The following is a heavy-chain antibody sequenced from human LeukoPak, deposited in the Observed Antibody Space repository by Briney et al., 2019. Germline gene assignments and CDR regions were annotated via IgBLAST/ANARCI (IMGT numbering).Heavy chain of an antibody. Sequence: SETLSLTCAVYGGSFSGYYWSWIRQPPGKGLEWIGEINHSGSTNYNPSLKSRVTISVDTSKNQFSLKLSSVTAADTAVYYCARNEGQQLSRSWSDPWGQGTLVTVSS. CDR3: ARNEGQQLSRSWSDP. CDR2: INHSGST. CDR1: GGSFSGYY. J-gene: IGHJ5*02. D-gene: IGHD6-13*01. V-gene: IGHV4-34*01.